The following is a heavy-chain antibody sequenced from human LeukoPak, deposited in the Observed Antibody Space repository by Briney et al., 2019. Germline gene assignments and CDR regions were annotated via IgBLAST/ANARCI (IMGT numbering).Heavy chain of an antibody. CDR1: GGSISSYY. CDR3: ARQPTVSPHFDY. V-gene: IGHV4-59*08. Sequence: SETLSLTCIVSGGSISSYYWSWIRQPPGKGLEWIAYIYYSGSTNYNPSLKSRVTISVDTSKNQFSLKLNSVTAADTAVYYCARQPTVSPHFDYWGQGTLVTVSS. CDR2: IYYSGST. D-gene: IGHD4-17*01. J-gene: IGHJ4*02.